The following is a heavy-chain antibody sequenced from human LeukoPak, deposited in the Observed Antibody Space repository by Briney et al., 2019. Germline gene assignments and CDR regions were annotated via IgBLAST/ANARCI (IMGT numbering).Heavy chain of an antibody. D-gene: IGHD6-13*01. CDR3: AREVTGLAAAGGDAFDI. CDR2: IYYSGST. CDR1: GGSISSYY. J-gene: IGHJ3*02. Sequence: SETLSLTCTVSGGSISSYYWSWIRQPPGKGLEWIGYIYYSGSTNYNPSLKSRVTISVDTSKNQFSLKLSSVTAADTAVCYCAREVTGLAAAGGDAFDIWGQGTMVTVSS. V-gene: IGHV4-59*01.